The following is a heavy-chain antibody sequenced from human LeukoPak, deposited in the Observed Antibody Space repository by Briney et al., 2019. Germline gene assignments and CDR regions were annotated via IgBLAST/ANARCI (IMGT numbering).Heavy chain of an antibody. V-gene: IGHV2-70*04. J-gene: IGHJ4*02. CDR1: GFSLRTDGMR. CDR2: IDWDNNK. CDR3: TRTPRGASYDY. D-gene: IGHD2-21*02. Sequence: SGPTLVNPTQTLTLSCTFSGFSLRTDGMRVSWIRQTPGKALEWLARIDWDNNKFYSTSLKTRLTISKDTSRNQVVLTMTNMDPVDTATYFCTRTPRGASYDYWGQGILVTVSS.